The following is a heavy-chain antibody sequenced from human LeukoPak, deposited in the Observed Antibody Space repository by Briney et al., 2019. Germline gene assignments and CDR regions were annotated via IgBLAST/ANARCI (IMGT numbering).Heavy chain of an antibody. CDR3: ARGRYYFDY. V-gene: IGHV4-59*01. CDR1: GGSISSYY. Sequence: SETLSLTCTVSGGSISSYYWSWIRQPPGNGLEWIAYIYYSGSTNSNPSLKSRVTISVDTSKNQFSLKLSSVTAADTAVYYCARGRYYFDYWGQGTLVTVSS. J-gene: IGHJ4*02. D-gene: IGHD3-10*01. CDR2: IYYSGST.